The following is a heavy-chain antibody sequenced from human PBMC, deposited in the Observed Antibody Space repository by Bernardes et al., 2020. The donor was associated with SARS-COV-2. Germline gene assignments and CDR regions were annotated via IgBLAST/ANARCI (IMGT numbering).Heavy chain of an antibody. D-gene: IGHD1-26*01. J-gene: IGHJ4*02. Sequence: SETLSLTCAVYGGSFSGYYWSWIRQPPGKGLEWIGEINHSGSTNYNPSLKSRVTISVDTSKNQFSLKLSSVTAADTAVYYCARAEAGATFYWGQGTLVTVSS. CDR3: ARAEAGATFY. CDR1: GGSFSGYY. V-gene: IGHV4-34*01. CDR2: INHSGST.